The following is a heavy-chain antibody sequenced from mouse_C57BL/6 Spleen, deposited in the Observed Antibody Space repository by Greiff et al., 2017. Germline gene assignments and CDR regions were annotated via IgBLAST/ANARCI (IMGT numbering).Heavy chain of an antibody. J-gene: IGHJ4*01. CDR3: TRRGLDYGEAMDY. Sequence: QVQLQQSGAELVRPGASVTLSCKASGYTFTDYEMHWVKQTPVHGLEWIGAIDPETGGTAYNQKFKGKAILTADKSSSTAYMELRSLTSEDSAVYYCTRRGLDYGEAMDYWGQGTSVTVSS. V-gene: IGHV1-15*01. D-gene: IGHD2-4*01. CDR2: IDPETGGT. CDR1: GYTFTDYE.